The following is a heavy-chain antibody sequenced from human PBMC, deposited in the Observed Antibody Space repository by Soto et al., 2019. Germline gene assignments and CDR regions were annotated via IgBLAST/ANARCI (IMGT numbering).Heavy chain of an antibody. V-gene: IGHV1-18*01. J-gene: IGHJ6*03. CDR3: ARDRGVAPPVAGNTHYYYYMDV. Sequence: QDQLVQSGAEVKKPGASVTVSCKASGYSFTNYGVTWVRQAPGQGLEWMGWISAFNGNTHYAQNLQGRVTMTTDATTSQAYMELRSLRSDDTAVYYCARDRGVAPPVAGNTHYYYYMDVWGKGTTVTVSS. CDR1: GYSFTNYG. CDR2: ISAFNGNT. D-gene: IGHD6-19*01.